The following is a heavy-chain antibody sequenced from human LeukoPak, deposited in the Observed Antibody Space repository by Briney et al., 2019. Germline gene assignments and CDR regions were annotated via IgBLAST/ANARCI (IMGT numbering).Heavy chain of an antibody. CDR2: ISSSGSTI. J-gene: IGHJ1*01. Sequence: GRSLRLSCAASGFTFSGYGMHWVRQAPGKGLEWVSYISSSGSTIYYADSVKGRFTISRDNAKNSLYLQMNSLRAEDTAVYYCASGLRFLEWLFPGYFQHWGQGTLVTVSS. CDR3: ASGLRFLEWLFPGYFQH. D-gene: IGHD3-3*01. V-gene: IGHV3-48*03. CDR1: GFTFSGYG.